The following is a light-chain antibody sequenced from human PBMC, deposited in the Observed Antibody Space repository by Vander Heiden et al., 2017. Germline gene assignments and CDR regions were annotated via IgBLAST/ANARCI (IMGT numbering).Light chain of an antibody. Sequence: SSDLTQPLSVSVAPGQTARIACAGDTLGTKSVHWYHQRPGQAPVLVIYRDTNRPSGIPERFSGSNSGNTATLTISGSQAGDEGDYFCQVWDRNAVVFGGGTKLTVL. CDR3: QVWDRNAVV. CDR2: RDT. CDR1: TLGTKS. J-gene: IGLJ3*02. V-gene: IGLV3-9*01.